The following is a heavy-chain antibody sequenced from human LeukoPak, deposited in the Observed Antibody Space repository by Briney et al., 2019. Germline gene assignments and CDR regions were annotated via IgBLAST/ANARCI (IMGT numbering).Heavy chain of an antibody. D-gene: IGHD4-17*01. Sequence: ASVTVSCKASGYTFTSYDINWVRQAPGQGLEWMGWMNPNSGNTGYAQKFQGRVTMTRNTSISTAYMELSSLRSEDTAVYYCARRLRNWFDPWGQGTLVTVSS. CDR3: ARRLRNWFDP. CDR1: GYTFTSYD. V-gene: IGHV1-8*01. CDR2: MNPNSGNT. J-gene: IGHJ5*02.